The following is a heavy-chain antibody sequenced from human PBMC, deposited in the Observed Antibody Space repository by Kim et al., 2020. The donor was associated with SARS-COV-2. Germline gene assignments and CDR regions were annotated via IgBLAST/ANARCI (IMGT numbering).Heavy chain of an antibody. J-gene: IGHJ5*02. Sequence: QKFQGRVTITADESTSTAYMELSSLRSEDTAVYYCARPPGYSSSGGWFDPWGQGTLVTVSS. V-gene: IGHV1-69*01. D-gene: IGHD6-13*01. CDR3: ARPPGYSSSGGWFDP.